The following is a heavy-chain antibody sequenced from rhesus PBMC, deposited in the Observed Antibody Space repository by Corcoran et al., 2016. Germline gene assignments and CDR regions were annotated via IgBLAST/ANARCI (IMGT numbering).Heavy chain of an antibody. CDR2: VYGSGGSN. V-gene: IGHV4S14*01. J-gene: IGHJ2*01. CDR3: ARVGSSWSEWDTVGTEWYFDL. CDR1: GYSISSGYY. D-gene: IGHD5-42*01. Sequence: QVQLQESGPGLVKPSETLSLTCAVSGYSISSGYYWGWIRQPPGKGLAWFGGVYGSGGSNYLNPSLQGRVTLSVDTSKNQFSLKLSSVTAADTAVYYCARVGSSWSEWDTVGTEWYFDLWGPGTPITISS.